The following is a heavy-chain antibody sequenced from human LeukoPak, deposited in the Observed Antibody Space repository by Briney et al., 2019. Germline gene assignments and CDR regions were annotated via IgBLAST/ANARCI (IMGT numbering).Heavy chain of an antibody. CDR1: GASISSYY. D-gene: IGHD1-1*01. V-gene: IGHV4-59*08. CDR2: IYDSGTT. J-gene: IGHJ5*02. Sequence: SETLSLTCTVSGASISSYYWSWIRQPPGKGLEWIGCIYDSGTTYYNASLKSRVTISMDTSKNQLSLKLSSVTAADTPVFYCARHFDRPHPEGNSRLKWFDPWGQGTLATVSS. CDR3: ARHFDRPHPEGNSRLKWFDP.